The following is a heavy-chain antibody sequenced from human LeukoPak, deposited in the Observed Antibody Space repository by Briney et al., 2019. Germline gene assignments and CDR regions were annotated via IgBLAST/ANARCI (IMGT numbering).Heavy chain of an antibody. Sequence: SETLSLTCTVSGGSISSYYWSWIRQPPGKGLEWIGYIYYSGSTNYNPSLKSRVTISVDTSKNQFSLKLSSVTAADTAVYYCARALDCSSPSCSGWFDPWGQGTLVTVSS. D-gene: IGHD2-2*01. V-gene: IGHV4-59*01. CDR2: IYYSGST. CDR1: GGSISSYY. J-gene: IGHJ5*02. CDR3: ARALDCSSPSCSGWFDP.